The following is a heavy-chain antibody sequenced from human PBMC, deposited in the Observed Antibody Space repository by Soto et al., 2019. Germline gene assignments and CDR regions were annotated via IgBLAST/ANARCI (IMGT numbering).Heavy chain of an antibody. Sequence: GGSLRLSCSASGFIFSSYTMYWVGQAPGKGLEYVSAISSNGDNTFYTDSVKGRFFISRDNSKNTLSLQMSSVRNEDTAMYYCVKVAGRVYFDSWGQGTLVTVSS. CDR1: GFIFSSYT. V-gene: IGHV3-64D*06. CDR3: VKVAGRVYFDS. CDR2: ISSNGDNT. J-gene: IGHJ4*02.